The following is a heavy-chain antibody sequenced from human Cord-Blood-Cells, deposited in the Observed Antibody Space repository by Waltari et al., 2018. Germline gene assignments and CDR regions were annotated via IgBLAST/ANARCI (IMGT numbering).Heavy chain of an antibody. J-gene: IGHJ4*02. V-gene: IGHV4-30-2*01. CDR3: ARGGYTSDY. CDR2: IYHSGST. D-gene: IGHD5-12*01. Sequence: QMQLQESGPGLVKPYPTLSLTFAVSGASISRGGYSWSWIRQPPGKGLEWIGYIYHSGSTYYNPSLKSRVTISVDRSKNQFSLKLSSVTAADTAVYYCARGGYTSDYWGQGTLVTVSS. CDR1: GASISRGGYS.